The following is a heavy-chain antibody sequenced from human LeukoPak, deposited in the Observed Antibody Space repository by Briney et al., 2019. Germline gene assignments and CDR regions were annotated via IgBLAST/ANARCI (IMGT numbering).Heavy chain of an antibody. V-gene: IGHV4-34*01. Sequence: SETLSLTCAVYGGSSSGYYWSWIRQPPGKGLEWIGEIHHTGSTNYNPSLKSRVTISVDKSKNQFSLNFNSMSAADSAVYYCAANGYYTIEYWGQGTLVTVSS. J-gene: IGHJ4*02. D-gene: IGHD1-26*01. CDR1: GGSSSGYY. CDR3: AANGYYTIEY. CDR2: IHHTGST.